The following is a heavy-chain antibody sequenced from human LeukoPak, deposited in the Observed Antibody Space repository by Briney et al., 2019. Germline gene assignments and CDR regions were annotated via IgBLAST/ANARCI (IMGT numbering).Heavy chain of an antibody. J-gene: IGHJ3*02. CDR1: GYSISSGYY. CDR2: IYHSGNT. D-gene: IGHD3-9*01. V-gene: IGHV4-38-2*02. Sequence: PSETLSLTCTVSGYSISSGYYWGWIRQPPVKGLEWIGSIYHSGNTYYNPSLKSRVTISVDTSKNQFSLKLSSVTAADTAVYYCARESYDILTGYYIPVDHDAFDIWGQGTMVTVSS. CDR3: ARESYDILTGYYIPVDHDAFDI.